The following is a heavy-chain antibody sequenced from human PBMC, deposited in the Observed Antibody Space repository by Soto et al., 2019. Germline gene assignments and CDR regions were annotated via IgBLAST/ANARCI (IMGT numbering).Heavy chain of an antibody. CDR1: GFTFSTYS. J-gene: IGHJ4*02. D-gene: IGHD4-4*01. CDR3: AREGINNYNEYYFDS. Sequence: GGSLRLSCAASGFTFSTYSMNWVRQAPGKGLEWASSISGSGNYTHYADFPRGRFTISRDNAKTSLYLQMNSLRAEDTAVYYCAREGINNYNEYYFDSWGQGTVVTVSS. CDR2: ISGSGNYT. V-gene: IGHV3-21*01.